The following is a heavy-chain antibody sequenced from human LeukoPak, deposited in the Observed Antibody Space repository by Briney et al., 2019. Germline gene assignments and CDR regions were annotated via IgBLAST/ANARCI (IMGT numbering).Heavy chain of an antibody. CDR1: GYTYTSYY. Sequence: ASVKVSCKASGYTYTSYYMHWVRQAPGQGLEWMGIINPSGGSTSYAQKFQGRVTMTRDTSTSTAYMELRSLRSDDTAVYYCARARRDDYRGPFDYWGQGTLVTVSS. J-gene: IGHJ4*02. V-gene: IGHV1-46*01. D-gene: IGHD5-24*01. CDR3: ARARRDDYRGPFDY. CDR2: INPSGGST.